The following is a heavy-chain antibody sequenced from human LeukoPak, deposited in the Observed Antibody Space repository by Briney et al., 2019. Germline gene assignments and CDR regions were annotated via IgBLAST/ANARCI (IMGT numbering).Heavy chain of an antibody. J-gene: IGHJ5*02. CDR1: GGTFSSYA. Sequence: VASVKVSCKASGGTFSSYAISWVRQAPGQGLEWMGGIIPIFGTANYAQKFQGRVTITADESTSTAYMELSSLRSEDTAVYYCARERYDYGDYVGLSVDPWGQGTLVTVSS. CDR2: IIPIFGTA. V-gene: IGHV1-69*13. D-gene: IGHD4-17*01. CDR3: ARERYDYGDYVGLSVDP.